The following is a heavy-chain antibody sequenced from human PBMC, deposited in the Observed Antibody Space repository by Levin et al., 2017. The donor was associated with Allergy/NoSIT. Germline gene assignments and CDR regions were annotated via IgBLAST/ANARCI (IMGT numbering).Heavy chain of an antibody. V-gene: IGHV4-4*02. CDR2: IYHSGST. D-gene: IGHD1-1*01. CDR3: ARGSGTTHQAFDI. CDR1: GGSISSSRW. J-gene: IGHJ3*02. Sequence: SETLSLTCVVSGGSISSSRWWSWVRQPPGKGLEWIGEIYHSGSTNYNPSLKSRVTISVDKSKNQFSLDLNSVTAADTAVYYCARGSGTTHQAFDIWGQGTMVTVSS.